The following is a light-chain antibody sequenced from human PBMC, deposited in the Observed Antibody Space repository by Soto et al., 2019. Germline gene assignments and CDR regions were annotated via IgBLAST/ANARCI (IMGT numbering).Light chain of an antibody. CDR1: QFVSRR. V-gene: IGKV3-15*01. CDR3: QDYIHWPPGM. CDR2: DTS. J-gene: IGKJ1*01. Sequence: EIVVTQSPATLSASPGERVTLSCRASQFVSRRLAWYQQRLGQVPRLLIYDTSTRAPGISARFSGSGSVTEFTLTISRLQSEDLAVHHCQDYIHWPPGMFGPGTTVDIK.